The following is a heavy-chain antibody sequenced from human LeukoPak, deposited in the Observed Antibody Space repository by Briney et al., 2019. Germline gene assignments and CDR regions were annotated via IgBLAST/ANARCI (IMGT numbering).Heavy chain of an antibody. Sequence: QPGGSLRLSCAASGFTCSSCAMSWVRQAPGKELEWVSGISGSGVSTYYADSVKGRFTISRDNSKNTLYLQMSSLRAEDTAVYYCAKIPQTTSVGYFDYWGQGNLVTVSS. CDR1: GFTCSSCA. CDR2: ISGSGVST. CDR3: AKIPQTTSVGYFDY. D-gene: IGHD4-17*01. J-gene: IGHJ4*02. V-gene: IGHV3-23*01.